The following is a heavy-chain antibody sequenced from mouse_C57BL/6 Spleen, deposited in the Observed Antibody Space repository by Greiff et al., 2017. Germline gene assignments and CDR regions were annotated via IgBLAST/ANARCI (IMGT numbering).Heavy chain of an antibody. D-gene: IGHD1-1*01. CDR2: INPNNGGT. J-gene: IGHJ2*01. V-gene: IGHV1-22*01. CDR3: AGGITTVVAGDFDY. CDR1: GYTFTDYN. Sequence: EVQLQQSGPELVKPGASVKMSCKASGYTFTDYNMHWVKQSHGKSLEWIGYINPNNGGTSYNQKSKGKVTLTVNKSSSTAYMDLRSLTSEDSAVYYCAGGITTVVAGDFDYWGKGTTLTVSS.